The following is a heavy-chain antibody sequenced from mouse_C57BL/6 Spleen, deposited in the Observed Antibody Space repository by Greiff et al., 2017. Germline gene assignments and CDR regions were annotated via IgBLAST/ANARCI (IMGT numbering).Heavy chain of an antibody. D-gene: IGHD1-1*01. CDR2: INPSNGGT. CDR3: ARSGVYYGSSYGPHWYFDV. V-gene: IGHV1-53*01. Sequence: QVQLQQSGTELVKPGASVKLSCKASGYTFTSYWMHWVKQRPGQGLEWIGNINPSNGGTNYNEKFKSKATLTVDKSSSTAYMQLSSLTSEDSAVYYCARSGVYYGSSYGPHWYFDVWGTGTTVTVSS. J-gene: IGHJ1*03. CDR1: GYTFTSYW.